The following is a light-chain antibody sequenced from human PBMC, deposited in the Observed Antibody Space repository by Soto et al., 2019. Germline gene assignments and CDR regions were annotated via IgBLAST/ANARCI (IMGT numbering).Light chain of an antibody. V-gene: IGLV2-14*01. Sequence: QSALTQPASVSGSPGQSITISCTGTSGDVGYDNFVSWYQQLPGKAPKLMIYEVSNRFSGVSNRFSGSKSGNTASLTISALQAEDEADYFCSSYTSSTALVLGGG. J-gene: IGLJ2*01. CDR3: SSYTSSTALV. CDR1: SGDVGYDNF. CDR2: EVS.